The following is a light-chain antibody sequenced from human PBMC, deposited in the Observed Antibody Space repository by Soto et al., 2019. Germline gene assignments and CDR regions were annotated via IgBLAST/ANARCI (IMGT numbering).Light chain of an antibody. J-gene: IGKJ3*01. CDR2: MAS. CDR1: QSISSW. Sequence: DIQMTQSPSTLSASVGDRVTITCRASQSISSWLAWYQQKPGKAPKLLIYMASSLESGVPSRFSGSGSGTEFTLTISSLQPDVFATYYCQQYNSYPFTFGPGTKVHIK. V-gene: IGKV1-5*03. CDR3: QQYNSYPFT.